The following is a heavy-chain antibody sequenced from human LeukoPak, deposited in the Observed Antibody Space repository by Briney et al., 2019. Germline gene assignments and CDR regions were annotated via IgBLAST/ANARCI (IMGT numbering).Heavy chain of an antibody. CDR2: VYYSGTT. CDR3: ARGTLYSGWSYYFDY. Sequence: PSETLSLTCTVSGGSISSDYWSWIRQPPGKALEWIGSVYYSGTTSYNPSLKSRVTISEDMSKNHFSLRLSSVTAADTAMYYCARGTLYSGWSYYFDYWGQGSQVTVSS. J-gene: IGHJ4*02. D-gene: IGHD6-19*01. V-gene: IGHV4-59*12. CDR1: GGSISSDY.